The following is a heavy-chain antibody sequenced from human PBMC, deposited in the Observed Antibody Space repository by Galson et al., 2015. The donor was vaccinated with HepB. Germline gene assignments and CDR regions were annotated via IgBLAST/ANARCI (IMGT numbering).Heavy chain of an antibody. CDR1: GFTFSSYG. D-gene: IGHD2-21*01. V-gene: IGHV3-30*18. CDR2: ISYDGSNK. Sequence: SLRLSCAASGFTFSSYGMHWVRQAPGKGLEWVAVISYDGSNKYYADSVKGRFTISRDNSKNTLYLQMNSLRAEDTAVYYCANGGSRGRTADVVVIAIRRDYDAFDIWGQGTMVTVSS. J-gene: IGHJ3*02. CDR3: ANGGSRGRTADVVVIAIRRDYDAFDI.